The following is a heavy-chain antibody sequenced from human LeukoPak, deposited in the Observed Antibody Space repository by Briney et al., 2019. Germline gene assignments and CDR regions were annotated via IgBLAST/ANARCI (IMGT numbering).Heavy chain of an antibody. CDR1: GFTFSSYA. CDR3: AKDGGFGVVIIGNYFDY. J-gene: IGHJ4*02. CDR2: ISSSSSYI. V-gene: IGHV3-21*01. Sequence: PGGSLRLSCAASGFTFSSYAMNWVRQAPGKGLEWVSSISSSSSYIYYADSVKGRFTISRDNAKNSLYLQMNSLRAEDTAVYYCAKDGGFGVVIIGNYFDYWGQGTLVTVSS. D-gene: IGHD3-3*01.